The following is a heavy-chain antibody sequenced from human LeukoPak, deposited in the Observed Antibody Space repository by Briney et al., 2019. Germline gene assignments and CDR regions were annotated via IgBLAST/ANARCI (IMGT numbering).Heavy chain of an antibody. J-gene: IGHJ4*02. V-gene: IGHV3-33*01. CDR3: ARDYTAMAHFDY. CDR1: GFTFSSYG. D-gene: IGHD5-18*01. CDR2: IWYDGSNK. Sequence: GGSLRLSCAASGFTFSSYGMHWVRQAPGKGLEWVAVIWYDGSNKYYADSVKGRFTISRDNSKNTLYLQMNSLRAEDTAVYYCARDYTAMAHFDYWGQGTLVAVSS.